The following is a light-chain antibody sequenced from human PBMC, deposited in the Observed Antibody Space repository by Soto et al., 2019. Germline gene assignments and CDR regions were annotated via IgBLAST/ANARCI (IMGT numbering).Light chain of an antibody. CDR3: QSYDNSLSGSWV. V-gene: IGLV1-44*01. CDR1: RSNIGSKT. CDR2: TTN. J-gene: IGLJ3*02. Sequence: QSVLTQPPSASGTPGQSVTISCSGSRSNIGSKTLNWYQLVPGSAPKLLIYTTNQRPSGVPDRFSASKSGTSASLAISGLQSEDEADYYCQSYDNSLSGSWVFGGGTKLTVL.